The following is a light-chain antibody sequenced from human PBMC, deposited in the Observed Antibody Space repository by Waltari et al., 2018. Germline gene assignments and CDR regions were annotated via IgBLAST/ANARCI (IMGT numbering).Light chain of an antibody. CDR3: QQRSNVLFA. CDR1: QGVSSF. CDR2: DAS. Sequence: EVVLTQSPATLSLSPGERAPLSCGASQGVSSFLAWYQQKPGQAPRLLIYDASTRATGIPARFSGSGSGTDFTLTISSLEPEDFAVYYCQQRSNVLFAFGPGTKVDFK. V-gene: IGKV3-11*01. J-gene: IGKJ3*01.